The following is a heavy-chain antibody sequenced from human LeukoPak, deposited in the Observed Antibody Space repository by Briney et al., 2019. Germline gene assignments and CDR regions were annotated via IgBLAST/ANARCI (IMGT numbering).Heavy chain of an antibody. D-gene: IGHD3-10*01. CDR1: GGSISSGSYY. CDR3: ARVRFGELSQ. Sequence: KTSGTLSLTCTVSGGSISSGSYYWSWIRQPAGKGLEWIGRIYTSGSTNYNPSLKSRVTISVDTSKNQFSLKLSSVTAADTAVYYCARVRFGELSQWGQGTLVTVSS. J-gene: IGHJ4*02. CDR2: IYTSGST. V-gene: IGHV4-61*02.